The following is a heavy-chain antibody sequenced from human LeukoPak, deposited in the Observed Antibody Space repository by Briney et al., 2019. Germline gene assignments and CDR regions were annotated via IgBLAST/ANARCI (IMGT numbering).Heavy chain of an antibody. J-gene: IGHJ4*02. V-gene: IGHV3-23*01. Sequence: GGSLRLSCAASGFTFSSYAMSWVRQAPGKGLEWVSAISGSGGSTYYADSVKGRFTISRDNSKNTLYLQMNSLRAEDTAVYYCAKDCIVVVPAAIPFDYWGQGTLVTVSS. CDR1: GFTFSSYA. D-gene: IGHD2-2*02. CDR2: ISGSGGST. CDR3: AKDCIVVVPAAIPFDY.